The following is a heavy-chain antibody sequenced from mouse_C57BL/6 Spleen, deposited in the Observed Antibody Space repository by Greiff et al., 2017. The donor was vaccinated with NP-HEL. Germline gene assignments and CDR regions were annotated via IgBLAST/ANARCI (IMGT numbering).Heavy chain of an antibody. V-gene: IGHV1-52*01. CDR2: IDPSDSET. J-gene: IGHJ2*01. D-gene: IGHD1-1*01. Sequence: QVQLKQPGAELVRPGSSVKLSCKASGYTFTSYWMHWVKQRPIQGLEWIGNIDPSDSETHSNQKFKDKATLTVDKSSSTAYMQLSSLTSEDSAVYYCARKYYGSSYYFDYWGQGTTLTVSS. CDR3: ARKYYGSSYYFDY. CDR1: GYTFTSYW.